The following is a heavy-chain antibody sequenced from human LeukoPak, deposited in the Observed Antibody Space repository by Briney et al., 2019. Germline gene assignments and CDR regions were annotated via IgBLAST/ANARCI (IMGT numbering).Heavy chain of an antibody. V-gene: IGHV3-23*01. CDR3: AKPSNWNYGDFDY. D-gene: IGHD1-7*01. J-gene: IGHJ4*02. Sequence: GGSLRLSCAASGFTFSRNAMNWVRQAPGKGLEWVSGISDTGDSTYYADSVKGRFTISRDNSKNTLYLQMNSLSAEDTAVYYCAKPSNWNYGDFDYWGQGTLVTVSS. CDR2: ISDTGDST. CDR1: GFTFSRNA.